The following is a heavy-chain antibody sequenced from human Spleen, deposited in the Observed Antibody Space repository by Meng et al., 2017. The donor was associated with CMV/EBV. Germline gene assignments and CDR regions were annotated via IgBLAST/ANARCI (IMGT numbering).Heavy chain of an antibody. CDR1: GYTFTGYF. V-gene: IGHV1-2*02. Sequence: SCQASGYTFTGYFLHWVRPAPGQGLEWMGWINPNSGVTNYAQKFQGRVTMTRNTSISTAFMELNNLKSDDTAVYYCARSTLFPINYWGQGTLVTVSS. CDR2: INPNSGVT. CDR3: ARSTLFPINY. D-gene: IGHD2-21*01. J-gene: IGHJ4*02.